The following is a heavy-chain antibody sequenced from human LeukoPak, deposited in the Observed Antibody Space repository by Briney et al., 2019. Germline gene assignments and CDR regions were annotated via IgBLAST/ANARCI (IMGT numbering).Heavy chain of an antibody. V-gene: IGHV1-69*01. CDR3: FQAEAGIRDFDWLLPFDY. Sequence: SVKVSCKASGGTFSSYSISWVRQAPGQGLEWMGGIIPICGTANYAQKFQGRVTITADESTIAAYMELSSLRSEDTAVYFFFQAEAGIRDFDWLLPFDYWGQGTLVTVSS. J-gene: IGHJ4*02. D-gene: IGHD3-9*01. CDR2: IIPICGTA. CDR1: GGTFSSYS.